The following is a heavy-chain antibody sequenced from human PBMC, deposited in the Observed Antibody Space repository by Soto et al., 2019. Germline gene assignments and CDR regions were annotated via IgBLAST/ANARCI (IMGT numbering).Heavy chain of an antibody. D-gene: IGHD6-13*01. J-gene: IGHJ4*02. CDR1: GFTFSSYG. Sequence: QVQLVESGGGVVQPGRSLRLSCAASGFTFSSYGMHWVRQAPGKGLEWVAAIWYDGSNKYYADSVMGRFTISRDNSKNTLYLQTPSLRAQETAGYYGASGGIAAGDYWGQGTLFTVSS. CDR3: ASGGIAAGDY. V-gene: IGHV3-33*01. CDR2: IWYDGSNK.